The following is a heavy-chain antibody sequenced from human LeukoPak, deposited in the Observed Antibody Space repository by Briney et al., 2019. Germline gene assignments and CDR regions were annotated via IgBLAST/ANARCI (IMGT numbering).Heavy chain of an antibody. Sequence: SETLSLTCTVSGGSISSYYWSWIRQPPGKGLEWIGYIYYSGSTNYNPSLKSRVTISVDTSKNQFSLKLSSVTAADTAVYYCARDHPSYGDYGAFDYWDQGTLVTVSS. V-gene: IGHV4-59*01. CDR2: IYYSGST. CDR1: GGSISSYY. J-gene: IGHJ4*02. CDR3: ARDHPSYGDYGAFDY. D-gene: IGHD4-17*01.